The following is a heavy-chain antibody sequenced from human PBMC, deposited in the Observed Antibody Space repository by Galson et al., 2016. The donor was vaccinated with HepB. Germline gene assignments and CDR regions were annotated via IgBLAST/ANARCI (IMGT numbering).Heavy chain of an antibody. D-gene: IGHD6-19*01. CDR2: TYYRSKWYN. CDR3: ARDPGIAVTARVYFDY. J-gene: IGHJ4*02. V-gene: IGHV6-1*01. Sequence: CAISGDSVSRNSVAWNWIRQSPSRGLEWLGRTYYRSKWYNDYAVSMKSRLSINPDTSKNQFSLQLNPVTPEDTAVYYCARDPGIAVTARVYFDYWGQGTLVTVSS. CDR1: GDSVSRNSVA.